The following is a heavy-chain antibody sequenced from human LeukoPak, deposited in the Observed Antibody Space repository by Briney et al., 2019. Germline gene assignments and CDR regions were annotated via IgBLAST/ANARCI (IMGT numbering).Heavy chain of an antibody. Sequence: GGSLRLSCAASGFTFSSYAMTWVRQAPGKGLEWVSAIGVSGGGIYYADSVKGRLAISRDNSQSTLYLQMNSLRAEDTAIYYCVKDSGSHDSCGQGTLVTVSS. CDR1: GFTFSSYA. CDR2: IGVSGGGI. D-gene: IGHD1-26*01. J-gene: IGHJ5*02. CDR3: VKDSGSHDS. V-gene: IGHV3-23*01.